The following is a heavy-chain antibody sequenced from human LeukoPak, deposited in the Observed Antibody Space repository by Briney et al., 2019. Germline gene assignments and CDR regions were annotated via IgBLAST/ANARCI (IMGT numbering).Heavy chain of an antibody. CDR3: AKRPGKAAVGLFEP. Sequence: PGGSLRLSCAASGFSFSNYAMTWVRQAPGKGLEWVSTISSGDDITYYADSVKGRFTISRDNSKNTLYLQMNSLRAEDTAIYYCAKRPGKAAVGLFEPWGQGTLVTVSS. V-gene: IGHV3-23*01. D-gene: IGHD6-13*01. CDR1: GFSFSNYA. CDR2: ISSGDDIT. J-gene: IGHJ5*02.